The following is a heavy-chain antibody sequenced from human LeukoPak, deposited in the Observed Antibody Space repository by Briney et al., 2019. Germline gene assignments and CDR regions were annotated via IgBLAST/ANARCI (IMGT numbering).Heavy chain of an antibody. V-gene: IGHV1-69*05. Sequence: VASVKVSCKASGGTFSSYAISWVRQAPGQGLEWMGGIIPIFGTANYAQKFQGRVTITTDESTSTAYMELSSLRSEDTAVYYCASREQLAMHFDYWGQGTLVTVSS. CDR1: GGTFSSYA. J-gene: IGHJ4*02. CDR2: IIPIFGTA. CDR3: ASREQLAMHFDY. D-gene: IGHD6-13*01.